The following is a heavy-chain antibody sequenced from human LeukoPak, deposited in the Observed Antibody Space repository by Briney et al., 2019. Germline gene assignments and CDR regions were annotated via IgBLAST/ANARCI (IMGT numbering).Heavy chain of an antibody. CDR2: INHSGST. J-gene: IGHJ5*02. CDR3: ARGRYSWFDP. V-gene: IGHV4-34*01. Sequence: SETLSLTCAVYGGSFSGYYWSWIRQPPGKGLEWIGEINHSGSTNYNPSLKSRVTISVDTSKNQFSLKLSPVTAADTAVYYCARGRYSWFDPWGQGTLVTVSS. CDR1: GGSFSGYY.